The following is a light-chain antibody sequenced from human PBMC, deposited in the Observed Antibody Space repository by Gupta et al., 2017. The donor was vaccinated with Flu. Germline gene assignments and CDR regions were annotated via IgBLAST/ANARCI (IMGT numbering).Light chain of an antibody. CDR1: QSGRSNN. J-gene: IGKJ3*01. CDR3: QQYDNSLFT. V-gene: IGKV3-20*01. Sequence: GTLSSAPGERTTLSCRARQSGRSNNLAWYQQKPGQAPRLLIYAASTRATGIPDRFSGSGSETEFTLTISRLEPEDFAVYYCQQYDNSLFTFGHGTRLDIK. CDR2: AAS.